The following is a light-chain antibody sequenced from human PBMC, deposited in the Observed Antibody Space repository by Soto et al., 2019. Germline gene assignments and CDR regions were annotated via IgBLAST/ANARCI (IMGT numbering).Light chain of an antibody. J-gene: IGLJ1*01. CDR1: SSNIGAGYD. Sequence: QSVLTQPPSVSGAPGQRVTISCTGSSSNIGAGYDVHWYQQLPGTAPKLLIYGNSNRPSGVPDRFSGSKSGTSASLAITGLKAEDEADYYYQSYDSSLSGSYVFGTGTKLTVL. CDR3: QSYDSSLSGSYV. V-gene: IGLV1-40*01. CDR2: GNS.